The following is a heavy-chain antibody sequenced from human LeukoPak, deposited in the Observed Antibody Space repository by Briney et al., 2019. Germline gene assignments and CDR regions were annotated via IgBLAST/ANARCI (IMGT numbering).Heavy chain of an antibody. Sequence: GGSLRLSCAASGFSFSTYSMHWVRQAPGKGLEWVALIWNAGTNTYYADSVKGRFTISRDNSKNTLYLQMNSLRAEDTAVYYCVGDTPPGGDYYLDYWGQGTLVIVSS. CDR1: GFSFSTYS. D-gene: IGHD3-16*01. CDR2: IWNAGTNT. CDR3: VGDTPPGGDYYLDY. J-gene: IGHJ4*02. V-gene: IGHV3-33*01.